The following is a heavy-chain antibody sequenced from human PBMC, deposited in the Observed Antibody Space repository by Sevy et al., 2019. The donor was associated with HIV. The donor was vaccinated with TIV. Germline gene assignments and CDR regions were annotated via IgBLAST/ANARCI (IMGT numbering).Heavy chain of an antibody. Sequence: GGSLRLSCAASGFTFSNGWMSWVRQAPGKGLEWVGRIKSKTDGGTTDYAAPMKGRFTISRDDSKNTVYLQMNSLKSEDTAGYYCATEGLYCSGSTCYTEGFDDWGQGTLVTVSS. CDR3: ATEGLYCSGSTCYTEGFDD. CDR2: IKSKTDGGTT. V-gene: IGHV3-15*01. J-gene: IGHJ4*02. CDR1: GFTFSNGW. D-gene: IGHD2-15*01.